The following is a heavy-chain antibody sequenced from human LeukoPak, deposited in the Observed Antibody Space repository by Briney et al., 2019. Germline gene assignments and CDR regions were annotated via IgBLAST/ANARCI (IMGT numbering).Heavy chain of an antibody. CDR1: GGTFSSYA. CDR3: ARAPHQNFYYGDYGGFDY. V-gene: IGHV1-69*13. D-gene: IGHD4-17*01. Sequence: SVKVSCKASGGTFSSYAISWVRQAPGQGLEWMGGIIPIFGTANYAQKFQGRVTITADESTSTAYMELSSLRSEGTAVYYCARAPHQNFYYGDYGGFDYWGQGTLDTVSS. J-gene: IGHJ4*02. CDR2: IIPIFGTA.